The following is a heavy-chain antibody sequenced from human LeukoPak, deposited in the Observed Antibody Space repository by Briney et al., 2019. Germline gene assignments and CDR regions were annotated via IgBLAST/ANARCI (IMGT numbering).Heavy chain of an antibody. Sequence: GGSLRLSCAASGFTFSSYWMHWVRQAPGKGLVWVSRINTDGSSTSYADSVKGRFTISRDNAKNTLYLQMNSLKTEDTAVYYCTTEWNYYDSSGYYSDYWGQGTLVTVSS. D-gene: IGHD3-22*01. CDR3: TTEWNYYDSSGYYSDY. J-gene: IGHJ4*02. V-gene: IGHV3-74*01. CDR1: GFTFSSYW. CDR2: INTDGSST.